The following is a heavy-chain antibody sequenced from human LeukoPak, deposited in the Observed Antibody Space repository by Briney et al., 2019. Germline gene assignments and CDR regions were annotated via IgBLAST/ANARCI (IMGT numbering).Heavy chain of an antibody. D-gene: IGHD6-13*01. CDR3: AAVGSSSWYGDYYYGMDV. J-gene: IGHJ6*02. CDR1: GFTFDDYT. V-gene: IGHV3-43*01. CDR2: ISWDGGST. Sequence: PGGSLRLSCAASGFTFDDYTMHWVRQAPGKGLEWVSLISWDGGSTYYADSVKGRFTISRDNSRNSLYLQMNSLRTEDTALYYCAAVGSSSWYGDYYYGMDVWGQGTTVTVSS.